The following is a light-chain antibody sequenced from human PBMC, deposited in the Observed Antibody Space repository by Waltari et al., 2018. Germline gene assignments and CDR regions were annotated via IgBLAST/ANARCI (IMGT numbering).Light chain of an antibody. CDR1: QSVGST. J-gene: IGKJ1*01. CDR3: QEYNNWPRET. V-gene: IGKV3-15*01. CDR2: DAS. Sequence: EVVMTQSPATLSVSPGERASLSCRASQSVGSTLAGYVQKPGQAPRLLLYDASSRATGGPARFSGSGSGTEFTLTISSLQSEDFAVDYCQEYNNWPRETFGQGTKVEIK.